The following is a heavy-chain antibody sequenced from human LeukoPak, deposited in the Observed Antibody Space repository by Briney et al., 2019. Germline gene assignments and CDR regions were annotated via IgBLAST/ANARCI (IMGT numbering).Heavy chain of an antibody. V-gene: IGHV3-23*01. CDR2: ISGSGDYT. CDR1: GFTFSSQA. D-gene: IGHD2-2*01. Sequence: GGSLRLSCAASGFTFSSQAMSWVRQAPGGGLEWVSAISGSGDYTYYIDSVKGRFTISRDNSKNTLSLQMNSLRAEDTALYYCAKGSEYCSRTTCYPIDYWGQGILVTVSS. J-gene: IGHJ4*02. CDR3: AKGSEYCSRTTCYPIDY.